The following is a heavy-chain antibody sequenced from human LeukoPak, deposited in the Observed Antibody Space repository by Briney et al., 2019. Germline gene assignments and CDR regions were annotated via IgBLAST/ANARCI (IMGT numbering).Heavy chain of an antibody. D-gene: IGHD4-17*01. CDR3: ASTTTVTTSPWFDP. V-gene: IGHV4-30-2*01. Sequence: PAETLSLTCAVSGGSISSGGYSWSWIRQPPGKGLEWIGYIYHSGSTYYNPSLNSRVTISVDRSKNQFSLKLSSVTAADTAVYYCASTTTVTTSPWFDPWGQGTLDTVSS. CDR1: GGSISSGGYS. CDR2: IYHSGST. J-gene: IGHJ5*02.